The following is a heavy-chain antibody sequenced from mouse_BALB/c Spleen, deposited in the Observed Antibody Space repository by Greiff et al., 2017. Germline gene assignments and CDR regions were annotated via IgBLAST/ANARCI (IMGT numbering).Heavy chain of an antibody. V-gene: IGHV1S137*01. D-gene: IGHD2-4*01. CDR3: ARFYDYEGFAY. CDR1: GYTFTDYA. J-gene: IGHJ3*01. CDR2: ISTYYGDA. Sequence: VQLQQSGAELVRPGVSVKISCKGSGYTFTDYAMHWVKQSHAKSLEWIGVISTYYGDASYNQKFKGKATMTVDKSSSTAYMELARLTSEDSAIYYCARFYDYEGFAYWGQGTLVTVSA.